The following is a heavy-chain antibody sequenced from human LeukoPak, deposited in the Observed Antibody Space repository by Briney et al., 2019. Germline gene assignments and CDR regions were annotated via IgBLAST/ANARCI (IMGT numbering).Heavy chain of an antibody. V-gene: IGHV3-43*01. D-gene: IGHD3-22*01. CDR3: ARGDSGDVPNWFHP. Sequence: GGSLRLSCAASGFTFSSYNMNWVRQAPGKGLEWVSLISWGGSSTYYADSVEGRFTISRDNSENSLYLLMNSLTTEDSALYYCARGDSGDVPNWFHPWGQGTLVTVSS. CDR2: ISWGGSST. J-gene: IGHJ5*02. CDR1: GFTFSSYN.